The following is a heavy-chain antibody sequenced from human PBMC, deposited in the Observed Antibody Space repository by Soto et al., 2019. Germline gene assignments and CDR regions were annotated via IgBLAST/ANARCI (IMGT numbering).Heavy chain of an antibody. D-gene: IGHD3-10*01. J-gene: IGHJ6*01. Sequence: GGSLRLSCAASGFTFDDYAMHWVRQVPGKGLEWVPGINWDSDTIAYAASVRGRFTISRDNAKNSLYLQMNSLRPEDTALYYCAKDFHTNMALMDVGGEGTTVTVSS. CDR2: INWDSDTI. CDR3: AKDFHTNMALMDV. V-gene: IGHV3-9*01. CDR1: GFTFDDYA.